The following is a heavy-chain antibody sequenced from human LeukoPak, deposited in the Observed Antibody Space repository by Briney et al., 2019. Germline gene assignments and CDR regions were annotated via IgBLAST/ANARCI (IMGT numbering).Heavy chain of an antibody. D-gene: IGHD6-19*01. CDR2: INHSGST. Sequence: SETLSLTCAVYGGSFSGYYWSWIRQPPGKGVEGMGEINHSGSTNYNPSLKSRLTISVDTSKHQFSLKLSSVTAADPAVYYCARGLSGWYGGAYDYWGQGTLVTVSS. V-gene: IGHV4-34*01. CDR3: ARGLSGWYGGAYDY. J-gene: IGHJ4*02. CDR1: GGSFSGYY.